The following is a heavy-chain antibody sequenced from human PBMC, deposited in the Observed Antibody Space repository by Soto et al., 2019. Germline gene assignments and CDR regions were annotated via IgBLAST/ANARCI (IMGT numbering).Heavy chain of an antibody. CDR3: AKSKGRVGGYQLLYDY. V-gene: IGHV3-23*01. CDR1: GFTFSSYA. CDR2: ISGSGGST. J-gene: IGHJ4*02. D-gene: IGHD2-2*02. Sequence: EVQLLESGGGLVQPGGSLRLSCAASGFTFSSYAMSWVRQAPGKGLEWVSAISGSGGSTYYADSVKGRFTISRDNSKNTLYLQMNSLRAEDTAVYYCAKSKGRVGGYQLLYDYWGQGTLVTVSS.